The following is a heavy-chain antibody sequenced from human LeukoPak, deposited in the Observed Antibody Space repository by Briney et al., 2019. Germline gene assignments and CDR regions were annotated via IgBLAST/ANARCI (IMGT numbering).Heavy chain of an antibody. CDR3: ARGSGSRIFYALDI. D-gene: IGHD3-3*02. J-gene: IGHJ3*02. CDR2: ITPHNGNT. Sequence: ASVKVSCKASGYSFTTYGLTWVRQAPGQGLEWMGWITPHNGNTLYAQKLQGRVTMTADTSTSTAYMELRSPRSDDTAEYYCARGSGSRIFYALDIWGQGTMVTVSS. V-gene: IGHV1-18*01. CDR1: GYSFTTYG.